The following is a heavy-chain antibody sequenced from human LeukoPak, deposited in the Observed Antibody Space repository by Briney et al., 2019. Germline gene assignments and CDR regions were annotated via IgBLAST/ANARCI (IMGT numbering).Heavy chain of an antibody. CDR1: GFSFNNAW. J-gene: IGHJ4*02. Sequence: GGSLRLSCAASGFSFNNAWMNWVRQAPGKELEWVGRIKGETDGVTTDYAAPAKGRFAISRDNSKNTLYLQVNSLRTEDTAIYYCSTSLRSSGFFDYWGQGTLVTVSS. V-gene: IGHV3-15*05. CDR3: STSLRSSGFFDY. D-gene: IGHD7-27*01. CDR2: IKGETDGVTT.